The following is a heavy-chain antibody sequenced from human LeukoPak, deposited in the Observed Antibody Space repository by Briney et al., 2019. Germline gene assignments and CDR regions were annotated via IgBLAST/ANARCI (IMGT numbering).Heavy chain of an antibody. D-gene: IGHD2-8*01. CDR2: ISSSSSYI. CDR3: ARARKYCTNGVCYTGDDAFDI. CDR1: GFTFSSYS. V-gene: IGHV3-21*01. Sequence: GGSLRLSCAASGFTFSSYSMNWVRQAPGKGLEWVSSISSSSSYIYYADSVKGRFIISRDNAKNSLYLQMNSLRAEDTAVYYCARARKYCTNGVCYTGDDAFDIWGQGTMVTVSS. J-gene: IGHJ3*02.